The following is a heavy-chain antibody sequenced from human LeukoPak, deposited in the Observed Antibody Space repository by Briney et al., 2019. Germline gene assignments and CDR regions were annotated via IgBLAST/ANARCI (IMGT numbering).Heavy chain of an antibody. Sequence: GESLKISCKGSGYSFTSYWIGWVRQMPGKGLEWMGIIYPGDSDTRYSPSFQGQVTISTDKSISTAYLQWSSLKASDTAMYYCARQSAYCGGDCYQASDYWGQGTLVTVSS. J-gene: IGHJ4*02. V-gene: IGHV5-51*01. CDR1: GYSFTSYW. D-gene: IGHD2-21*02. CDR2: IYPGDSDT. CDR3: ARQSAYCGGDCYQASDY.